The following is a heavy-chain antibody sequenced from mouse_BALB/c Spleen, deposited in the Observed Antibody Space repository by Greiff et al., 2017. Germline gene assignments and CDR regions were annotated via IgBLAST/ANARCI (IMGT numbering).Heavy chain of an antibody. J-gene: IGHJ1*01. CDR1: GFSLTSYG. Sequence: VQLQESGPGLVAPSQSLSITCTVSGFSLTSYGVHWVRQPPGKGLEWLGVIWAGGSTNYNSALMSRLSISKDNSKSQVFLKMNSLQTDDTAMYYCARDRDYYGSSYQGYFDVWGAGTTVTVSS. D-gene: IGHD1-1*01. V-gene: IGHV2-9*02. CDR3: ARDRDYYGSSYQGYFDV. CDR2: IWAGGST.